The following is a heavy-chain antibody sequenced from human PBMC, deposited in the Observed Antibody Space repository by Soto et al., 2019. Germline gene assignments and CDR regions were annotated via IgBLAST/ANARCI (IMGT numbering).Heavy chain of an antibody. CDR2: ISGSGGST. CDR1: GFTFSSYA. D-gene: IGHD3-3*01. CDR3: AINFPPIFGVVPPPRSYYRDV. J-gene: IGHJ6*03. Sequence: GGSLRLSCAASGFTFSSYAMSWVRQAPGKGLEWVSAISGSGGSTYYADSVKGRFTISRDNSKNTLYLQMNSLRAEDTAVYYCAINFPPIFGVVPPPRSYYRDVWGKGTPVTAPS. V-gene: IGHV3-23*01.